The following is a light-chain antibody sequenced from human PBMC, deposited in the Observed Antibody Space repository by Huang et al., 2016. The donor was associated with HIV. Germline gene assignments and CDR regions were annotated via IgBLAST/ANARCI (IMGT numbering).Light chain of an antibody. CDR2: IAS. V-gene: IGKV1-39*01. CDR1: PNINSN. Sequence: DIQMTQSPSSLSAAVGDRVTMTCRASPNINSNLNWYQQKPGKAPKLLIFIASYLASGVPSRFSGSGSGTDFTLTINSLQPEDLATYFCQQSHNTPWTFGQGSKVEIK. CDR3: QQSHNTPWT. J-gene: IGKJ1*01.